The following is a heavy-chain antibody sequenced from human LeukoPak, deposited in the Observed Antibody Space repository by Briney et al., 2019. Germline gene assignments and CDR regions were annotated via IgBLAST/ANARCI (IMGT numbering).Heavy chain of an antibody. V-gene: IGHV1-18*01. D-gene: IGHD6-19*01. CDR2: ISAYNGRT. J-gene: IGHJ4*02. CDR1: GYTFTSYG. Sequence: ASVTVSFNSSGYTFTSYGISWVRQAPGQGLEWMGWISAYNGRTNYEHTLQGRVTMTTDTSTSTAHMELRSLRADDTAVYYCARGGTSGWRTPNDDYWGQGTLVTASS. CDR3: ARGGTSGWRTPNDDY.